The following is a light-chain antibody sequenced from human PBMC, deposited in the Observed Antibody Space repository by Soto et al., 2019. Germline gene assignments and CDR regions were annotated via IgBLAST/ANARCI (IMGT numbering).Light chain of an antibody. CDR1: QSVSSY. V-gene: IGKV3-11*01. Sequence: EIVLPQSPATLSLSPGEIATLSCRASQSVSSYLAWYQQKPGQAPRLLIYDASNRATGIPDRFSGSGSGTDFTLTISSLEPEDFAVYYCQQRSNWPPGLTFGGGTKVEIK. CDR3: QQRSNWPPGLT. CDR2: DAS. J-gene: IGKJ4*01.